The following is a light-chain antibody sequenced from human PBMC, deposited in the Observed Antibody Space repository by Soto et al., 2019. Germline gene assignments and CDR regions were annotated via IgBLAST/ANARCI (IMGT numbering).Light chain of an antibody. CDR3: QHYNSYSEA. CDR1: QSISSW. J-gene: IGKJ1*01. V-gene: IGKV1-5*03. CDR2: KAS. Sequence: DIQMTQSPSTLSASVRERVTITCRASQSISSWLAWYQQKPGKAPKVLIYKASSLESGVPSRFSGSGSGTEFTLTISSLQPDDFATYYCQHYNSYSEAVGQGTKVDIK.